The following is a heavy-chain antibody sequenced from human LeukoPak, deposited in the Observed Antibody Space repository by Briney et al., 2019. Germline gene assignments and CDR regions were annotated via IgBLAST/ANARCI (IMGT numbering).Heavy chain of an antibody. Sequence: SETLSLTCTVSGGSISSYYWSWIRQPAGKGLEWIGRVYTSGSTNYNPSLKRRVTMSVDTSKNQLSLKLSSVTAADTAVYYCARDQTYCSSTSCPFDYWGQGTLVTVSS. CDR1: GGSISSYY. CDR2: VYTSGST. CDR3: ARDQTYCSSTSCPFDY. V-gene: IGHV4-4*07. D-gene: IGHD2-2*01. J-gene: IGHJ4*02.